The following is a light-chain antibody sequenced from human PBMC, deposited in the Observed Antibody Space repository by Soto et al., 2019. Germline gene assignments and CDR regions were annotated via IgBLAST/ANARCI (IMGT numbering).Light chain of an antibody. CDR2: DVS. V-gene: IGLV2-11*01. CDR1: SSDVGGYNY. J-gene: IGLJ2*01. CDR3: CSYAGSSPVV. Sequence: QSVLTQPRSVSGSPGQSVTISCTGTSSDVGGYNYVSWYQQHPGKAPKLMIYDVSKRPSGVPDRFSGSKSGNTASLTISGLQAEDEADYYCCSYAGSSPVVFGGGTKVTVL.